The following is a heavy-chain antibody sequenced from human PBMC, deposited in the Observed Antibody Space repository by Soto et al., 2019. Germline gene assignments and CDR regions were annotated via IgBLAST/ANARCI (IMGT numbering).Heavy chain of an antibody. D-gene: IGHD3-3*01. V-gene: IGHV3-33*01. CDR2: IWYDGSKK. Sequence: GGSLRLSCAASGFTFSSYGMHWVRQAPGKGLEWVAVIWYDGSKKYYADSVKGRFAISRDDSKSTLYLQMNSLRAEDTAVYYCVGDIGSLGYDFDYWGQGTLVTVSS. CDR1: GFTFSSYG. J-gene: IGHJ4*02. CDR3: VGDIGSLGYDFDY.